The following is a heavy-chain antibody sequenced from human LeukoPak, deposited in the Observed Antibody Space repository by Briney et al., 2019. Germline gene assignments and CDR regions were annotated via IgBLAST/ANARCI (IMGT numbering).Heavy chain of an antibody. Sequence: GGSLRLSCAASGFTFSSYWMHWVRQAPGKGLVWVSRINSDGSSTSYADSVKGRFTISRDNAKNTLYLQMNSLRAEDTAVYYCARGEETTVIYYYYYCMDVWGKGTTVTVSS. CDR3: ARGEETTVIYYYYYCMDV. CDR1: GFTFSSYW. D-gene: IGHD4-17*01. J-gene: IGHJ6*03. V-gene: IGHV3-74*01. CDR2: INSDGSST.